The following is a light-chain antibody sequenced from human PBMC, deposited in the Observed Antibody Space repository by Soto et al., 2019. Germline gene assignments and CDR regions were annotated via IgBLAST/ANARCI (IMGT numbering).Light chain of an antibody. Sequence: VVMTQSPATLSVSPGERATLSCRASQRIDRKLAWYQQSPGQAPILHIYGASSRSTGIPARFSGSGSGPEVTLTISGLQSEDFDVFYCQQYHSWRTFGQGNNGEIK. V-gene: IGKV3-15*01. J-gene: IGKJ1*01. CDR2: GAS. CDR1: QRIDRK. CDR3: QQYHSWRT.